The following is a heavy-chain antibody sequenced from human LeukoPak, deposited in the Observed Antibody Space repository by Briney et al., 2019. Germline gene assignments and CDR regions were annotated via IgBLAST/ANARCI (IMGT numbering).Heavy chain of an antibody. D-gene: IGHD3-9*01. J-gene: IGHJ4*02. Sequence: PSETLSLTCTVSGGSISSSSYYWGWIRQPPGKGLEWIGSIYYSGSTNYNPSLKSRVTISVDTSKNQFSLKLSSVTAADTAVYYCARGLRYFDWLPVFDYWGRGTLVTVSS. V-gene: IGHV4-39*07. CDR3: ARGLRYFDWLPVFDY. CDR1: GGSISSSSYY. CDR2: IYYSGST.